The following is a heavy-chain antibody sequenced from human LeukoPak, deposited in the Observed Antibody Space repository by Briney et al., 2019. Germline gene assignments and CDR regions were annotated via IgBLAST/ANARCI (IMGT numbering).Heavy chain of an antibody. CDR3: ARNASDIAGPGASIFDY. D-gene: IGHD6-19*01. CDR1: GGSIRSSSYY. V-gene: IGHV4-39*01. Sequence: PSETLSFTCTVSGGSIRSSSYYWGWIRQTPGKVLEWIGSIYYSGSTHYNPSLKSRVTTSVDTSTNQLSLKMSAVTAADTALYYCARNASDIAGPGASIFDYWGQGTLVTVSS. CDR2: IYYSGST. J-gene: IGHJ4*02.